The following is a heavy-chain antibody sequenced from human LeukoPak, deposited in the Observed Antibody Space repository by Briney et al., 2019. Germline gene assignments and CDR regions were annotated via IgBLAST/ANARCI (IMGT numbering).Heavy chain of an antibody. Sequence: GRSLRLSCAASGFTFSSYGIHWVRQAPGKGLVWVSRLNSDGSSTSYADSVKGRFTISRDNAKNTLYLQMNSLRAEDTAVYYSARAYYYGMDVWGQGTTVTVSS. V-gene: IGHV3-74*01. CDR3: ARAYYYGMDV. J-gene: IGHJ6*02. CDR1: GFTFSSYG. CDR2: LNSDGSST.